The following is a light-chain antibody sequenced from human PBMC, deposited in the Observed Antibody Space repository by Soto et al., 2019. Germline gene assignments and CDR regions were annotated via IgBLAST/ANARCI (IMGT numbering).Light chain of an antibody. J-gene: IGKJ1*01. V-gene: IGKV1-5*01. CDR3: QQYDSYPRT. CDR1: QSINNW. Sequence: DIQMTQSPSAQAESVGDRVTVTCLASQSINNWLAWYQQQPGKAPQLLIYAASSLQSGVPSRFTGRGSGTEFPLTISSLQPDDFASYYCQQYDSYPRTFGQGTKVDI. CDR2: AAS.